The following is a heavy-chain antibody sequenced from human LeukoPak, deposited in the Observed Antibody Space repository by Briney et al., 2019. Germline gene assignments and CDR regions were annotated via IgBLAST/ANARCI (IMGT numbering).Heavy chain of an antibody. CDR3: ATCIAAAGPRVYYFDY. V-gene: IGHV3-13*01. CDR2: IGTAGDT. CDR1: GFTFSSYD. D-gene: IGHD6-13*01. Sequence: GGSLRLSCAASGFTFSSYDMHWVRQATGKGLEWVSAIGTAGDTYYADSVKGRFTISRDNSKNTLYLQMNSLRAEDTAVYYCATCIAAAGPRVYYFDYWGQGTLVTVSS. J-gene: IGHJ4*02.